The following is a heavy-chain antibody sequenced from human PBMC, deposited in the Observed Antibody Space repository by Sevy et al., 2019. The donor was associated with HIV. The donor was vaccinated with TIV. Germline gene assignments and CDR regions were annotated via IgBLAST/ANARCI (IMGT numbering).Heavy chain of an antibody. CDR1: GFTFSSYW. D-gene: IGHD3-3*01. J-gene: IGHJ6*02. V-gene: IGHV3-7*03. Sequence: GGSLRLSCAASGFTFSSYWMSWVRQAPGKGLEWVANIKQDGSEKYYVDSVKGRFTISRDNVKNSLYLQMNSLRAEDTAVYYCARDGYDFWSGYLDYYYYYGMDVWGQGTTVTVSS. CDR2: IKQDGSEK. CDR3: ARDGYDFWSGYLDYYYYYGMDV.